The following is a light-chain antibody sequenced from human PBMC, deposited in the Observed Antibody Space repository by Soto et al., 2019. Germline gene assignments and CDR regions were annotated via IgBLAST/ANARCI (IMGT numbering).Light chain of an antibody. J-gene: IGKJ1*01. CDR3: QQYNRT. Sequence: DIQLTQSHSTLSGSVGERVTLTCRASQTISSWLAWYQQKPGRAPKLLIYDASSLESGVPSRFSGSGSGTEFTLTISSLQPDDSATYYCQQYNRTFGQGTKVDIK. CDR1: QTISSW. V-gene: IGKV1-5*01. CDR2: DAS.